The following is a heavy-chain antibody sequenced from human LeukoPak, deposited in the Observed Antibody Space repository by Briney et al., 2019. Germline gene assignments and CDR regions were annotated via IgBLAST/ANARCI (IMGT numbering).Heavy chain of an antibody. D-gene: IGHD6-13*01. CDR2: ISYDGSNK. CDR1: GFTFSSYA. CDR3: ARDFEAAADPGYFDY. Sequence: GGSLRLSCAASGFTFSSYAMHWVRQAPGKGLEWVAVISYDGSNKYYADSVKGRFTISRDNSKNTLYLQMNSLRAEDTAVYYCARDFEAAADPGYFDYWGQGTLVTVSS. J-gene: IGHJ4*02. V-gene: IGHV3-30-3*01.